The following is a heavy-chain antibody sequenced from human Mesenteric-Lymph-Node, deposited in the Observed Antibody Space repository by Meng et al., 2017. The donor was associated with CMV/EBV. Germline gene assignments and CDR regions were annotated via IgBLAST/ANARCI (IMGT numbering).Heavy chain of an antibody. Sequence: LSLTCAAAGFSFNTFAMSWVRQAPGKGLEWVSLVSYSGSSSYYADSVKGRFTISRDNSKDTVSLQMNSLRAEDTAVYYCVKGAPTTNNFWGQGTLVTVSS. CDR3: VKGAPTTNNF. V-gene: IGHV3-23*01. CDR2: VSYSGSSS. CDR1: GFSFNTFA. D-gene: IGHD1-7*01. J-gene: IGHJ4*02.